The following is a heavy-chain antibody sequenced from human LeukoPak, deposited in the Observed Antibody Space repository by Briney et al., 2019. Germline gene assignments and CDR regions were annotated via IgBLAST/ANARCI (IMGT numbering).Heavy chain of an antibody. Sequence: GGSLRLSCAASGSTFSSYAMHWVRQAPGKGLEWVAVISYDGSNKYYADSVKGRFTISRDNSKNTLYLQMNSLRAEDTAVYYCARDRGWLQSYYYYYGMDVWGQGTTVTVSS. CDR2: ISYDGSNK. J-gene: IGHJ6*02. V-gene: IGHV3-30-3*01. D-gene: IGHD5-24*01. CDR3: ARDRGWLQSYYYYYGMDV. CDR1: GSTFSSYA.